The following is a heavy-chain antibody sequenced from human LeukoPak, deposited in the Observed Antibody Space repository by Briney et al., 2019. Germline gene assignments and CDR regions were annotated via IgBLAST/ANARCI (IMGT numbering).Heavy chain of an antibody. V-gene: IGHV4-4*02. J-gene: IGHJ4*02. D-gene: IGHD3-10*01. CDR3: SRDPITMVRGVIGY. Sequence: SETQSLTCAVSGGSISSSNWWSWVRQPPGKGLEWIGEIYHSGSTNYNPSLKSRVTISVDKSKNQFSLKLSSVTAADTAVYYCSRDPITMVRGVIGYWGQGTLVTVSS. CDR2: IYHSGST. CDR1: GGSISSSNW.